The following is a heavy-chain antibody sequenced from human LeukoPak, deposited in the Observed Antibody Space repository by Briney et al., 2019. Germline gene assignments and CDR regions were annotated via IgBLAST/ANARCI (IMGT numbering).Heavy chain of an antibody. CDR3: AGGRAGYSGSWYVY. J-gene: IGHJ4*02. Sequence: ASVKVSCKASGYTFTSYYMHWVRQAPGQGPEWMGVINPRDGSTSYAQKFQGRVAMTRDTSTSTVFMELSSLTSEDAAVYYCAGGRAGYSGSWYVYWGQGTLVTVSS. V-gene: IGHV1-46*01. D-gene: IGHD6-13*01. CDR1: GYTFTSYY. CDR2: INPRDGST.